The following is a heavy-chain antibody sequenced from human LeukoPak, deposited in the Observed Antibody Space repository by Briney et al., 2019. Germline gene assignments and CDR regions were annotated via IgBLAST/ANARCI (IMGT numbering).Heavy chain of an antibody. CDR1: GFTVSSNY. D-gene: IGHD6-13*01. J-gene: IGHJ5*02. V-gene: IGHV3-53*01. CDR3: AKSPRSAADNWFDP. CDR2: IYSGGST. Sequence: GGSLRLSCAASGFTVSSNYMSWVRQAPGKGLEWVSVIYSGGSTYYADSVNGRFTISRDNSKNTLYLQMNSLTVEDTAVYYCAKSPRSAADNWFDPWGQGTLVTVSS.